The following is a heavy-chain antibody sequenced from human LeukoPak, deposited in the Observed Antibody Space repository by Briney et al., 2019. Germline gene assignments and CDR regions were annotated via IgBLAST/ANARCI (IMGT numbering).Heavy chain of an antibody. CDR2: ISSSRSYI. CDR3: ARDKRMGYYDSSGYYLDAFDI. CDR1: GFTFSSYS. V-gene: IGHV3-21*01. J-gene: IGHJ3*02. D-gene: IGHD3-22*01. Sequence: GGSLRLSCAASGFTFSSYSMNWVRQAPGKGLEWVSFISSSRSYIYYADSVKGRFTISRDNAKNSLYLQMNSLRAEDTAVYYCARDKRMGYYDSSGYYLDAFDIWGQGTMVTVSS.